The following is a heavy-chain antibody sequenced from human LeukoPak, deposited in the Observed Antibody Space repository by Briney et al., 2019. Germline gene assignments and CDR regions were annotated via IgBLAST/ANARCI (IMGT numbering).Heavy chain of an antibody. Sequence: SETLSLTCTVSGGSISSSSYYWGWIRQPPGKGLEWIGSIYYSGSTYYNPSLKSRVTKSVDTSKNQFSLKLSSVTAADTAVYYWARSIVGARGWFDPWGQGTLVTVSS. CDR3: ARSIVGARGWFDP. V-gene: IGHV4-39*01. D-gene: IGHD2-15*01. CDR2: IYYSGST. J-gene: IGHJ5*02. CDR1: GGSISSSSYY.